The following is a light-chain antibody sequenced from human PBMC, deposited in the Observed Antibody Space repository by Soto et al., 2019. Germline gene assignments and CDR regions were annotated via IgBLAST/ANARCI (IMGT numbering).Light chain of an antibody. V-gene: IGLV2-14*01. CDR2: EVN. J-gene: IGLJ2*01. CDR1: SSDVGGYNY. CDR3: SSYTTSLTVV. Sequence: QSVLTQPASVSGSPGQSITISCTGTSSDVGGYNYVSWYQQHPGKAPKLMIYEVNNRPSGVSNRFSGSKSGNTASLTISGLQAEDEADYYCSSYTTSLTVVFGGGTKVTVL.